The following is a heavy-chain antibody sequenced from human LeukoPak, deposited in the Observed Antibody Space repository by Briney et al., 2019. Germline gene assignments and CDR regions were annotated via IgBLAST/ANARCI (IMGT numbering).Heavy chain of an antibody. CDR1: GDSVSNTTAT. V-gene: IGHV6-1*01. J-gene: IGHJ3*02. Sequence: SQTLSLTCAISGDSVSNTTATWNWIRQSPSRGLEWLGRTYYRSRWLNDYAVSMKGRITVNPDTSKNQFFLHLNSMTPGDTAVYYCARDSALGLDAFDIWGQGTMATVSS. CDR2: TYYRSRWLN. D-gene: IGHD7-27*01. CDR3: ARDSALGLDAFDI.